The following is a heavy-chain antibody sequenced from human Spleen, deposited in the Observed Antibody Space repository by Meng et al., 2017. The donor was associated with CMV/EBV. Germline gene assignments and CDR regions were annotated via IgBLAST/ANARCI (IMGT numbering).Heavy chain of an antibody. J-gene: IGHJ3*02. Sequence: GESLKISCAASGFTFSSNDMHWVRQTTGKGLEWVSAIGTAGDTYYPGSVKGRFTISRENAKNSFYLQMNSLRAGDTAVYYCAKDDRHYDFWSGYYSWGAFDIWGQGTMVTVSS. CDR3: AKDDRHYDFWSGYYSWGAFDI. V-gene: IGHV3-13*01. CDR2: IGTAGDT. CDR1: GFTFSSND. D-gene: IGHD3-3*01.